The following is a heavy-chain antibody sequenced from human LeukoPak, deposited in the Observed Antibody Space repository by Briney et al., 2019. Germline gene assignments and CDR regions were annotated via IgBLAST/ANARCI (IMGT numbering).Heavy chain of an antibody. CDR1: GYIFTAYY. J-gene: IGHJ4*02. CDR3: ARGAFYTDS. V-gene: IGHV1-2*02. CDR2: INPNSYDT. Sequence: GASVKVSCKXSGYIFTAYYIHWVRQVPGQGLEWMGWINPNSYDTDFAQKFQGRVTMTRDTSINTAYMELSGLQSDDTAVYYCARGAFYTDSWGQGTLVTVTS.